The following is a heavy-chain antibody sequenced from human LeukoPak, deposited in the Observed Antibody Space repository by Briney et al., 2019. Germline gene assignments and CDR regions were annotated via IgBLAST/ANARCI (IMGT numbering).Heavy chain of an antibody. V-gene: IGHV3-30*02. CDR1: GFSFSNYG. CDR2: IRYDGSKK. Sequence: PGGSLRLSCAASGFSFSNYGIHWVRQAPGKGLEWVAFIRYDGSKKDYADSVKGRFTISRDNSKNTLFLQMNSLRAEDTAVYYCANELDPEDYWGQGTLVTVSS. J-gene: IGHJ4*02. CDR3: ANELDPEDY.